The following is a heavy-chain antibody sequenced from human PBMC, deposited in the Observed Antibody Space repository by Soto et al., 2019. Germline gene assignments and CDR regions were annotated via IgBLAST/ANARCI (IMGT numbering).Heavy chain of an antibody. J-gene: IGHJ4*02. V-gene: IGHV2-5*02. Sequence: QITLKESGPTLVKPTQTLTLTCTFSGFSLSTSGVGVGWIRQPPGKALEWLALIYWDDDKRYSPSLKSRLTITKDTSKNQVVLTMTNMDPVDTASYYCAHTVSYYCDSSGYSHLDYWGQGTLVTVSS. D-gene: IGHD3-22*01. CDR1: GFSLSTSGVG. CDR2: IYWDDDK. CDR3: AHTVSYYCDSSGYSHLDY.